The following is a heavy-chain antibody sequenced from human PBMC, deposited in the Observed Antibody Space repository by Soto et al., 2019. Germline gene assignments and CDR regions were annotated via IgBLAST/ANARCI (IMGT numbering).Heavy chain of an antibody. J-gene: IGHJ3*02. V-gene: IGHV4-59*01. CDR3: ARGYYDSNGQSNTFDI. Sequence: SETLSLTCTVSGASISSSYWSWIRQSPGKRLEWIGYVYYSGSTKYNPSLRSRVTISVDTSKNQFSLKLSSVTAADTAVYYCARGYYDSNGQSNTFDIWGQGTMVTVSS. D-gene: IGHD3-22*01. CDR2: VYYSGST. CDR1: GASISSSY.